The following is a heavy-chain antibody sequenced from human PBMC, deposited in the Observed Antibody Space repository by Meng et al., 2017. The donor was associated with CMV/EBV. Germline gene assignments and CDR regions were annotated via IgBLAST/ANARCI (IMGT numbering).Heavy chain of an antibody. CDR2: IYYSGST. D-gene: IGHD7-27*01. J-gene: IGHJ2*01. CDR3: ARPKTGRYWYFDL. V-gene: IGHV4-61*01. CDR1: GGSVSSGSYY. Sequence: VSGGSVSSGSYYWSWIRQPPGKGLEWIGYIYYSGSTNYNPSLKSRVTISVDTSKNQFPLKLSSVTAADTAVYYCARPKTGRYWYFDLWGRGTLVTVSS.